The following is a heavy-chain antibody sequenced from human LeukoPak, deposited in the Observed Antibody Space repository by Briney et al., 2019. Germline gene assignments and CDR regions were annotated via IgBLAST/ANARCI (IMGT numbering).Heavy chain of an antibody. J-gene: IGHJ4*02. V-gene: IGHV1-69*04. CDR1: GGTFSSYA. Sequence: ASVKVSCKASGGTFSSYAISWVRQAPGQGLEWMGRIIPILGIANYAQKFQGRVTITADKSTSTAYMELSSLRSEDTAVYYCARVADYYGSGSYSPFDYWGQGTLVTVSS. D-gene: IGHD3-10*01. CDR2: IIPILGIA. CDR3: ARVADYYGSGSYSPFDY.